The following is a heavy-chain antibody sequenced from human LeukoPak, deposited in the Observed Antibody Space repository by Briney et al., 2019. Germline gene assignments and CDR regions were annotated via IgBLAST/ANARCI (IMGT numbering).Heavy chain of an antibody. D-gene: IGHD2-15*01. CDR3: ATIGYCSGGSCSSWQYYFDY. Sequence: GGSLRLSCAASGFTFSRYNMNWVRQAPGKGLEWVSVIYSGGSTYYADSVKGRFTISRDNSKNTLYLQMNSLRAEDTAVYYCATIGYCSGGSCSSWQYYFDYWGQGTLVTVSS. V-gene: IGHV3-53*01. J-gene: IGHJ4*02. CDR2: IYSGGST. CDR1: GFTFSRYN.